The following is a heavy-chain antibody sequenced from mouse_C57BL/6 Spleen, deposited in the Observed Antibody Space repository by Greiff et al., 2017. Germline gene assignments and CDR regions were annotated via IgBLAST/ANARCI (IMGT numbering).Heavy chain of an antibody. CDR2: ISSGSSTI. CDR3: ARDGLLRPYFDY. Sequence: EVKLMESGGGLVKPGGSLKLSCAASGFTFSDYGMHWVRQAPEKGLEWVAYISSGSSTIYYADTVKGRFTISRDNAKNTLFLQMTSLRSEDTAMYYCARDGLLRPYFDYWGQGTTLTVSS. CDR1: GFTFSDYG. D-gene: IGHD1-2*01. J-gene: IGHJ2*01. V-gene: IGHV5-17*01.